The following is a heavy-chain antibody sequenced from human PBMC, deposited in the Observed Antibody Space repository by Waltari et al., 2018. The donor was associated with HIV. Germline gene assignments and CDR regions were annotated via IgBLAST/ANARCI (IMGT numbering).Heavy chain of an antibody. V-gene: IGHV3-23*01. CDR1: GLTFSSFS. D-gene: IGHD4-17*01. CDR2: ISGSGGST. Sequence: EVQLLESGGGLVQPGGSLRLSCAASGLTFSSFSMNWVRQAPGKGREWVSSISGSGGSTYYAASVKGRFTISRDNAKNTLYLQMSSLRAEDTAVYYCAKGSGTTVANWYFDLWGRGTLVTVSS. CDR3: AKGSGTTVANWYFDL. J-gene: IGHJ2*01.